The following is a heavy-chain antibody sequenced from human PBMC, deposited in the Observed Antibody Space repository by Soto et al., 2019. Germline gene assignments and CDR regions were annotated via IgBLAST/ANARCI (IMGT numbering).Heavy chain of an antibody. Sequence: PGGSLRLSCAASGFTFSSYAMSWVRQAPGKGLEWVSAISGSGGSTYYADSVKGRFTISRDNSKNTLYLQMNSLRAEDTAVYYCAKYESEVPAAMVDYWGQGTLVTVSS. CDR2: ISGSGGST. J-gene: IGHJ4*02. CDR3: AKYESEVPAAMVDY. V-gene: IGHV3-23*01. CDR1: GFTFSSYA. D-gene: IGHD2-2*01.